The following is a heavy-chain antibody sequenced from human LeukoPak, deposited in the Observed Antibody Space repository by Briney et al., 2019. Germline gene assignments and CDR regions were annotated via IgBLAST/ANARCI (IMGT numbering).Heavy chain of an antibody. J-gene: IGHJ4*02. CDR3: AKILGSIVGATYFDY. D-gene: IGHD1-26*01. CDR1: GFTFSSYA. V-gene: IGHV3-23*01. Sequence: GGSLRLSCTASGFTFSSYAMSWVRQAPGKGLEWVSAISGSGGSTYYADSVKGRFTISRDNSKNTLYLQMNSLRAEDTAVYYCAKILGSIVGATYFDYWGQGTLVTVSS. CDR2: ISGSGGST.